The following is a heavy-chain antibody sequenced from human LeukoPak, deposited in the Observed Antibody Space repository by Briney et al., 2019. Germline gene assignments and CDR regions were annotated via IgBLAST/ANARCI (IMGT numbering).Heavy chain of an antibody. CDR2: INHSGST. CDR3: ARGQYYYDN. D-gene: IGHD4-11*01. CDR1: GGSFSGYY. J-gene: IGHJ4*02. V-gene: IGHV4-34*01. Sequence: SETLSLTCAVYGGSFSGYYWSWIRQPPGKGLEWVGEINHSGSTNYNPSLKSRVTISVDTSKNQFSLKLSSVTAADTAVYHCARGQYYYDNWGQGTLVTVSS.